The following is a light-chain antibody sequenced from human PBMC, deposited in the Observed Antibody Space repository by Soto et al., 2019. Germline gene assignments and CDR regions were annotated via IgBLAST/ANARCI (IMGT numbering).Light chain of an antibody. Sequence: SYELTQPPSVSVSPGQTASITCSGDKLGDKYACWYQQKPGQSPVLVIYQNNKRPSGLPERFSGSNFGNTATLTISGTQAMDEADYYCPAWDSSTVVFGGGTKLTVL. J-gene: IGLJ2*01. V-gene: IGLV3-1*01. CDR2: QNN. CDR3: PAWDSSTVV. CDR1: KLGDKY.